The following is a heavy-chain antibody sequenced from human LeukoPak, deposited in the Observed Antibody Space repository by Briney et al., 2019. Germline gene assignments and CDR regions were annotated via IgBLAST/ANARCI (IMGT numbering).Heavy chain of an antibody. J-gene: IGHJ5*02. CDR1: GGSISSSSYY. CDR2: IYYSGST. V-gene: IGHV4-39*01. Sequence: ASETLSLTCTVSGGSISSSSYYWGRIRQPLGKGLEWSGIIYYSGSTYYNPSLKSRLTISVDTSKNQFSLKLSSVTATDTAVYYCARRGYCSSTSCYEYWFDPWGQGTLVTVSS. D-gene: IGHD2-2*01. CDR3: ARRGYCSSTSCYEYWFDP.